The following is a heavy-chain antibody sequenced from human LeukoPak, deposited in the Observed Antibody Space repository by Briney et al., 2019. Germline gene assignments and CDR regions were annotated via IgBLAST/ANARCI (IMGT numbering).Heavy chain of an antibody. D-gene: IGHD2-2*01. V-gene: IGHV3-23*01. J-gene: IGHJ4*02. CDR2: ISGSVATT. CDR3: SRQLVVPAAFDY. Sequence: GGSLRLSRAASGFTFSNYALAWVRQAPREGLEWASTISGSVATTYYAHSAKGRFTISRDTSKNTLYLQMYSLRVDDTALYYCSRQLVVPAAFDYWGQGTLVTVSS. CDR1: GFTFSNYA.